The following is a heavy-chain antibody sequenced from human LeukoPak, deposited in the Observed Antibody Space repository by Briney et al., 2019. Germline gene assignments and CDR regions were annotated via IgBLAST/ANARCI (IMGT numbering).Heavy chain of an antibody. J-gene: IGHJ5*01. CDR2: IRSDGSDK. CDR3: ARGPTYGSRCDFLDS. V-gene: IGHV3-30*02. CDR1: GFTFSSSD. D-gene: IGHD3-10*01. Sequence: GGSLRLSCAASGFTFSSSDMHWLRQAPGKGLEWVAFIRSDGSDKYYGDSVKGRVTISRDNSKNTLDLQMDSLRPEDTAIYYCARGPTYGSRCDFLDSWGQGTRVTVSS.